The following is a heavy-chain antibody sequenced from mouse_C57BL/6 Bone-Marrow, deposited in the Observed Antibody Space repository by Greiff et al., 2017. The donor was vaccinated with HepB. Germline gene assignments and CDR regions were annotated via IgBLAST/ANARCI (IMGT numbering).Heavy chain of an antibody. CDR3: ARFSYRTGGYYFDY. CDR2: IYPSDSET. V-gene: IGHV1-61*01. Sequence: QVQLQQPGAELVRPGSSVKLSCKASGYTFTSYWMDWVKQRPGQGLEWIGNIYPSDSETHYNQKFKDKATLTVDKSSSTAYMQLSSLTSEDSAVYYCARFSYRTGGYYFDYWGQGTTLTVSS. D-gene: IGHD4-1*01. J-gene: IGHJ2*01. CDR1: GYTFTSYW.